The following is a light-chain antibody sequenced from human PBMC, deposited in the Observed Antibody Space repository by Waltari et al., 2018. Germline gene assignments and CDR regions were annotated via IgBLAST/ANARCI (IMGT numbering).Light chain of an antibody. Sequence: SYELTQPPAVSVSPGQTASITCSGHKLRDKFVWWYQQKPGQSPVLVMYEDSKRPLGIPDRFSGSNSENTGTLTISGTQAMDEADYYCQTWDNSIVVFGGGTRLTVL. CDR2: EDS. CDR3: QTWDNSIVV. J-gene: IGLJ2*01. V-gene: IGLV3-1*01. CDR1: KLRDKF.